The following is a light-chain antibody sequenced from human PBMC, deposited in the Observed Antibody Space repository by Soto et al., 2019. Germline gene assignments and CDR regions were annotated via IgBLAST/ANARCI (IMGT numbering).Light chain of an antibody. CDR1: QSVSSY. CDR2: DAS. Sequence: EIVLTQSPATLSLSPGERATLSCRASQSVSSYLAWYQQKPGQAPRLLIYDASNRATGIPARFSGSGSGTDFTLTISSPEPEDFAVYYCQQRSNWHSLTFGGGTKVDIK. CDR3: QQRSNWHSLT. V-gene: IGKV3-11*01. J-gene: IGKJ4*01.